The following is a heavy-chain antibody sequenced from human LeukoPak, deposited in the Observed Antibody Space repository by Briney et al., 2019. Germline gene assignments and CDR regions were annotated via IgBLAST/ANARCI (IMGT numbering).Heavy chain of an antibody. V-gene: IGHV4-34*01. Sequence: KPSETLSLTCAVHGGSFSGYYWSWIRQPPGKGLEWIGEINHSGSTNYNPSLKSRVTISVDTSKNQFSLKLSSVTAADTAVYYCARGRSPHDFWSGIPRGNNWFDPWGQGTLVTVSS. CDR3: ARGRSPHDFWSGIPRGNNWFDP. CDR2: INHSGST. CDR1: GGSFSGYY. D-gene: IGHD3-3*01. J-gene: IGHJ5*02.